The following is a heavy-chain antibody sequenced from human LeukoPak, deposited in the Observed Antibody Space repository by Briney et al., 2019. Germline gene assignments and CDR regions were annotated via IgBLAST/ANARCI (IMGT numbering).Heavy chain of an antibody. D-gene: IGHD2-21*02. CDR2: ISSSSSYI. J-gene: IGHJ4*02. CDR3: ARVPYRYCGGDCYLFDY. Sequence: PGGSLRLSCAASGFTFSDYYMSWIRQAPGKGLEWVSYISSSSSYINYADSVKGRFTVSRDNAKNSLYLQMNSLRAEDTAVYYCARVPYRYCGGDCYLFDYWGQGTLVTVSS. V-gene: IGHV3-11*06. CDR1: GFTFSDYY.